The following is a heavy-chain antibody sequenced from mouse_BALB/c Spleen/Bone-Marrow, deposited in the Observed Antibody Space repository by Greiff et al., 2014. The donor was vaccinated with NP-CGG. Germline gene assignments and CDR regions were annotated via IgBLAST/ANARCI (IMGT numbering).Heavy chain of an antibody. CDR3: ANLGRYAMDY. Sequence: VQGVESGPELVKPRASVKISCKASGYTFTDYYINWVKQKPGQGLEWIGWIYPGSGNTKYNEKFKGKATLTVDTSSSTAYMQLSSLTSEDTAVYFCANLGRYAMDYWGQGTSVTVSS. J-gene: IGHJ4*01. V-gene: IGHV1-84*02. CDR2: IYPGSGNT. D-gene: IGHD3-1*01. CDR1: GYTFTDYY.